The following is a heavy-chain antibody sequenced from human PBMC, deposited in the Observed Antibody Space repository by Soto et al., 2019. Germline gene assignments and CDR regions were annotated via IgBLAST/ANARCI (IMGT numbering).Heavy chain of an antibody. CDR3: ARGDVDIVATTTSFFDY. Sequence: SETLSLTCTVSGGSISSYYWSWIRQPPGKGLEWIGSIYYSGSSKNNPSLKSRVTISVDTSKNQFSLKLSSVTAADTAVYYCARGDVDIVATTTSFFDYWGQGTLVTVSS. CDR2: IYYSGSS. V-gene: IGHV4-59*01. CDR1: GGSISSYY. J-gene: IGHJ4*02. D-gene: IGHD5-12*01.